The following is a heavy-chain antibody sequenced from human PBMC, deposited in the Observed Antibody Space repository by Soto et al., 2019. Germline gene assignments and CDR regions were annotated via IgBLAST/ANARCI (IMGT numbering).Heavy chain of an antibody. CDR1: GYTFTSYD. D-gene: IGHD3-10*01. V-gene: IGHV1-8*01. CDR3: ARFPIPRELLPYYGMDV. CDR2: MNPNSGNT. J-gene: IGHJ6*02. Sequence: QVQLVQSGAEVKKPGASVKVSCKASGYTFTSYDINWVRQATGQGLEWMGWMNPNSGNTGYAQKFQGRVTMTRNTSISTAYMELSSLRSEDTAVYYCARFPIPRELLPYYGMDVWGQGTTVTVSS.